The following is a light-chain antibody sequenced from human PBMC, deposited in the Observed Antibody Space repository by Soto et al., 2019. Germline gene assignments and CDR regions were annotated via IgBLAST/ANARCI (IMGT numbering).Light chain of an antibody. J-gene: IGKJ1*01. CDR3: QQYNSYLRT. V-gene: IGKV1-8*01. CDR1: QGISSY. Sequence: AIRMTQSPSSFSASTGDRVTITCRASQGISSYLAWYQQKPGKAPKLLIYAASTLQSGVPSRFSGSGSGTDFTLTISCLQSEDFATYYCQQYNSYLRTFGQGTKVDIK. CDR2: AAS.